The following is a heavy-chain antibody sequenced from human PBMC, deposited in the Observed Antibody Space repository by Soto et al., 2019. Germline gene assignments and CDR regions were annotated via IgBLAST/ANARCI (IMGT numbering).Heavy chain of an antibody. V-gene: IGHV2-70*01. Sequence: SCPTLVNPTHTLTLTCTFSGFSLIPSGFGLGLIRQPPVKALEWLALIYWDDDKYYSTSLKTRLTISKDTSKNQVVLTMTNMDPVDTATYYCARVMGIAVAGTLEDYFDYWGQGTLVTVSS. CDR3: ARVMGIAVAGTLEDYFDY. J-gene: IGHJ4*02. CDR1: GFSLIPSGFG. CDR2: IYWDDDK. D-gene: IGHD6-19*01.